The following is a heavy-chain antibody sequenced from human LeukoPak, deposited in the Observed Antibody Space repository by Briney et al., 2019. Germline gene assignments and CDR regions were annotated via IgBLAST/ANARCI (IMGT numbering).Heavy chain of an antibody. Sequence: ASVKVSCKVSAYTLTELSMHWVRQAPGRGLEWMGGFDPEDGETIYAQKFQGRVTMTEDTSTDTAYMELSSLRSEDTAVYYCATDDQWELLPTTYWGQGTLVTVSS. D-gene: IGHD1-26*01. CDR1: AYTLTELS. V-gene: IGHV1-24*01. J-gene: IGHJ4*02. CDR2: FDPEDGET. CDR3: ATDDQWELLPTTY.